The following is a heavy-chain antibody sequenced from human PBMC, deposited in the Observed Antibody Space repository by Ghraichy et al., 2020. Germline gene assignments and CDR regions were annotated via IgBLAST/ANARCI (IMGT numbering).Heavy chain of an antibody. J-gene: IGHJ4*02. D-gene: IGHD3-3*01. CDR2: ISSSSSTI. Sequence: GGSLRLSCAASGFTFSSYSMNWVRQAPGKGLEWVSYISSSSSTIYYADSVKGRFTISRDNAKNSLYLQMNSLRDEDTAVYYCARGHYDFWSGYLGYWGQGTLVTVSS. V-gene: IGHV3-48*02. CDR1: GFTFSSYS. CDR3: ARGHYDFWSGYLGY.